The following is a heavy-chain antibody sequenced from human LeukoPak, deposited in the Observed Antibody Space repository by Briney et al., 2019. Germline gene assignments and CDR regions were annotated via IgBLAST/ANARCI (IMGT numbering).Heavy chain of an antibody. CDR2: IYTSGST. CDR3: ARDSNYDSSSYYSVSDY. V-gene: IGHV4-4*07. CDR1: GGSISSYY. J-gene: IGHJ4*02. D-gene: IGHD3-22*01. Sequence: SETLSLTCTVSGGSISSYYWSWIRQPAGKGLEWIGRIYTSGSTNYNPSLKSRVTMSVDTSKNQFSLKLSSVTAADTAVYYCARDSNYDSSSYYSVSDYWGQGTLVTVSS.